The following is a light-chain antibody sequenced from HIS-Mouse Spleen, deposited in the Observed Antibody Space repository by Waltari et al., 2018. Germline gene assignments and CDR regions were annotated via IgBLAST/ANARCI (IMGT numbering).Light chain of an antibody. Sequence: ELTQPPSVSVSPGQTARFTCSGDALQKKYAYLYQQKSGQAHVLVIYEDSKRPSGIPERFSGFSSGTMATLTISGAQVEDEADYYCYSTDSSGNHRVFGGGTKLTVL. V-gene: IGLV3-10*01. CDR1: ALQKKY. CDR3: YSTDSSGNHRV. J-gene: IGLJ2*01. CDR2: EDS.